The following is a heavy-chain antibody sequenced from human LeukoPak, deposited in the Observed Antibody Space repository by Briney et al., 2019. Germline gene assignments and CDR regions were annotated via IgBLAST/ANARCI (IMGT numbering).Heavy chain of an antibody. Sequence: GGSLRLSCAASGFTFSSYGMHWVRQAPGKGLEWVAVIWYDGSNKYYADSVKGRFTISRDNSKNTLYLQMNSLRAEDTAVYYCAKQAGYSNPFFDYWGQGTLVTVSS. V-gene: IGHV3-33*06. CDR2: IWYDGSNK. D-gene: IGHD4-11*01. CDR3: AKQAGYSNPFFDY. CDR1: GFTFSSYG. J-gene: IGHJ4*02.